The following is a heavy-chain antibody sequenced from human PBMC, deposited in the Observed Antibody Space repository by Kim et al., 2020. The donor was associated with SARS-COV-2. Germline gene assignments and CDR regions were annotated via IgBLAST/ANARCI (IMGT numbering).Heavy chain of an antibody. D-gene: IGHD6-13*01. Sequence: SETLSLTCAVYGGSFSGYYWSWIRQPPGKGLEWIGEINHSGSTNYNPSLKSRVTISVDTSKNQFSLKLSSVTAADTAVYYCARDRPTWRYSSSWWSGGDWFDPWGQGTLVTVSS. CDR2: INHSGST. CDR1: GGSFSGYY. CDR3: ARDRPTWRYSSSWWSGGDWFDP. J-gene: IGHJ5*02. V-gene: IGHV4-34*01.